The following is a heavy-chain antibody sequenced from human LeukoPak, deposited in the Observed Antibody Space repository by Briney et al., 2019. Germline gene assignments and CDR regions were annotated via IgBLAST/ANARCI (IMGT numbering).Heavy chain of an antibody. CDR3: ASQGSDSGWFYF. CDR2: IYYSGST. D-gene: IGHD6-19*01. J-gene: IGHJ4*02. CDR1: GGSISSSSYY. V-gene: IGHV4-39*07. Sequence: SETLSLTCTVSGGSISSSSYYWGWIRQPPGKGLEWIGSIYYSGSTDYNPSLKSRLTISIDTSETQFSLKLTSVTAADTAIYYCASQGSDSGWFYFWGQGTLVTVSS.